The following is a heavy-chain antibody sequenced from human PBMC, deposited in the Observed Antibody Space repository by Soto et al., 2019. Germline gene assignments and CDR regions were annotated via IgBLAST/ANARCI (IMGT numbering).Heavy chain of an antibody. J-gene: IGHJ4*02. D-gene: IGHD2-2*01. V-gene: IGHV3-23*01. Sequence: GGSLRLSCAASGFTFNNNAMSWVRQAPGKWLEWVSAISASGSVASYADSVKGRFSISRDNFKNTVSLQMNSLRAEDTAVYYCAKGYCSGTNCRYYFDYWVQGTPVTVSS. CDR1: GFTFNNNA. CDR2: ISASGSVA. CDR3: AKGYCSGTNCRYYFDY.